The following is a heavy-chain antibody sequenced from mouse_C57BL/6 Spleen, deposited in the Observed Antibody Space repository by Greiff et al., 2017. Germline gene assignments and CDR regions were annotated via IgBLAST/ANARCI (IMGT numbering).Heavy chain of an antibody. D-gene: IGHD2-3*01. V-gene: IGHV5-4*03. Sequence: EVKLQESGGGLVKPGGSLKLSCAASGFTFSSYAMSWVRQTPEKRLEWVATISDGGSYTYYPENVKGRFTISRDNAKNNLYLQMSHLKSEDTAMYYCARGFDGYYDYWGQGTTLTVSS. CDR1: GFTFSSYA. CDR2: ISDGGSYT. CDR3: ARGFDGYYDY. J-gene: IGHJ2*01.